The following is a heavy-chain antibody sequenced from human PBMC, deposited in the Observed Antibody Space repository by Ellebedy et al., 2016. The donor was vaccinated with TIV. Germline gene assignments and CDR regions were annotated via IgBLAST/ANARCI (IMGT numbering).Heavy chain of an antibody. Sequence: GESLKISXKGSGYSFTSYWISWVRQMPGKGLEWMGRIDPSDSYTNYSPSFQGHVTISADKSISTAYLQWSSLKASDTAMYYCARHLDPIFDYWGQGTLVTVSS. V-gene: IGHV5-10-1*01. CDR2: IDPSDSYT. CDR1: GYSFTSYW. CDR3: ARHLDPIFDY. J-gene: IGHJ4*02.